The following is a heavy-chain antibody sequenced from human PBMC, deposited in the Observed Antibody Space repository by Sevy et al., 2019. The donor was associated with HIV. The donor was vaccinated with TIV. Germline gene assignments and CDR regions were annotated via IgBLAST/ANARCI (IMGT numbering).Heavy chain of an antibody. CDR3: AHRRDDTVVMVYGDFDY. CDR2: IYWDDDK. J-gene: IGHJ4*02. D-gene: IGHD2-8*01. Sequence: SGPTLVNPTQTLTLTCTLSGFSLATSGVGVGWIRQPPGKALEWLALIYWDDDKRYSPSLKSRLTITKDSTKNQVVLKMTNMDPVDTATYYCAHRRDDTVVMVYGDFDYWGQGALVTVSS. V-gene: IGHV2-5*02. CDR1: GFSLATSGVG.